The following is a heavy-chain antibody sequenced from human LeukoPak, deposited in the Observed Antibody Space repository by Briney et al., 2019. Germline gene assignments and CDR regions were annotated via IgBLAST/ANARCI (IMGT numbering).Heavy chain of an antibody. CDR3: SRNGLVDFDY. V-gene: IGHV3-49*04. Sequence: GGSLRLSCTTSGFAFDDFAMSWVRQPAGKGLDWVGFIRRRAYGGAAEYAASVKGRFIISRDDSKGIAYLQMNSLKTEDTAVYYCSRNGLVDFDYWGQGSRVLVSP. CDR1: GFAFDDFA. J-gene: IGHJ4*02. CDR2: IRRRAYGGAA.